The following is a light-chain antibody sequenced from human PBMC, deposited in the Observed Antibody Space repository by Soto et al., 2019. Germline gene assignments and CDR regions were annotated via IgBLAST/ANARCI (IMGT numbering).Light chain of an antibody. Sequence: DIQMTQSPSTLSASVGDRVTITCRASQSISGYLAWYQQKPGKAPNLLMYQASTLQSGVPSRFSGSGFGTEFTLTISSLHPDDFATYSCQQYLRYPLTFGQGTRLEIK. V-gene: IGKV1-5*03. CDR1: QSISGY. J-gene: IGKJ5*01. CDR3: QQYLRYPLT. CDR2: QAS.